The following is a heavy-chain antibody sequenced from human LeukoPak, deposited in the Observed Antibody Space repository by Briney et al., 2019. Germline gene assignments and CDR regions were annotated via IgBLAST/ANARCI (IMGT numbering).Heavy chain of an antibody. Sequence: PGGSLRLSCAASGFTFSSYAMSWVRQAPGKGLEWVSAISGSGGSTYYADSVKGRFTISRDNSKSTLYLQINSLRAEDTAVYYCAKDPFHWGTIYYWGQGTLVTVSS. J-gene: IGHJ4*02. D-gene: IGHD7-27*01. CDR2: ISGSGGST. V-gene: IGHV3-23*01. CDR1: GFTFSSYA. CDR3: AKDPFHWGTIYY.